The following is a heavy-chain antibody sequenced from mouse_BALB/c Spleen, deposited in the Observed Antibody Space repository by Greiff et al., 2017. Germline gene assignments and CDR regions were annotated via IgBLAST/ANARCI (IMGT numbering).Heavy chain of an antibody. V-gene: IGHV1-52*01. Sequence: VQRVESGAELVRPGASVKLSCKASGYTFTSYWMNWVKQRPEQGLEWIGRIDPYDSETHYNQKFKDKAILTVDKSSSTAYMQLSSLTSEDSAVYYCARSGQLGLLFAYWGQGTLVTVSA. CDR1: GYTFTSYW. CDR2: IDPYDSET. CDR3: ARSGQLGLLFAY. J-gene: IGHJ3*01. D-gene: IGHD3-2*01.